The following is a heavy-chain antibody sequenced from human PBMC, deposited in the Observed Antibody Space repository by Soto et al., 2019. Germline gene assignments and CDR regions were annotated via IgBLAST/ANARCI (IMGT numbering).Heavy chain of an antibody. CDR3: ARDHAETAMNY. J-gene: IGHJ4*02. Sequence: SGGSLRLSCAASGFTFSTYNMNWVRQAPGKGLEWVSYISGTSSTIYYADSVKGRFTISRDNAKNSLYLQINSLRDEDTAVYYCARDHAETAMNYWGQGTLVTVSS. V-gene: IGHV3-48*02. CDR2: ISGTSSTI. CDR1: GFTFSTYN. D-gene: IGHD5-18*01.